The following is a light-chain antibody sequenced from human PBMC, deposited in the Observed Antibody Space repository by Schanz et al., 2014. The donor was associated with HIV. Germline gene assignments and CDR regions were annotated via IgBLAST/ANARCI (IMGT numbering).Light chain of an antibody. CDR3: GTWDSNLSAGV. J-gene: IGLJ3*02. CDR1: SSNIGNNY. V-gene: IGLV1-51*01. CDR2: DNN. Sequence: QSVLTQPPSVSAAPGQKVTISCSGSSSNIGNNYVSWYRHLPGTAPRLLIYDNNERPSGIPDRFSGSKSGTSATLGITGLQTGDEADYYCGTWDSNLSAGVFGGGTKLTVL.